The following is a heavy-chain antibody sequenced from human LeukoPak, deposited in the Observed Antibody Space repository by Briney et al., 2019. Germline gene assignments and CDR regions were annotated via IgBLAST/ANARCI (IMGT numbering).Heavy chain of an antibody. J-gene: IGHJ3*02. D-gene: IGHD6-19*01. CDR3: TSYRIAVAGKDALDI. CDR1: GFTFSGSA. CDR2: IRSKANSYAT. V-gene: IGHV3-73*01. Sequence: PGGSLRLSCAASGFTFSGSAMHWVRQASGKGLEWVGRIRSKANSYATAYAASVKGRFTISRDDSKNTAYLQMNSLKTEDTAVYYCTSYRIAVAGKDALDIWGQGTMVTVSS.